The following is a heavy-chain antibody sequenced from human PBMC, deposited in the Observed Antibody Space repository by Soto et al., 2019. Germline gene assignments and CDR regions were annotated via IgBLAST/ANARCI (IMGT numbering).Heavy chain of an antibody. CDR3: ASKSVAGYYYYGMDV. J-gene: IGHJ6*02. D-gene: IGHD6-19*01. CDR2: MNPGNNQH. CDR1: GYSFTNCD. V-gene: IGHV1-8*01. Sequence: ASVKVSCKASGYSFTNCDIHWVRQAAGLGLEWMGWMNPGNNQHVYTQKFQGRVTMTRDTSTSTVYMELSSLRSEDTAVYYCASKSVAGYYYYGMDVWGQGTTVTVSS.